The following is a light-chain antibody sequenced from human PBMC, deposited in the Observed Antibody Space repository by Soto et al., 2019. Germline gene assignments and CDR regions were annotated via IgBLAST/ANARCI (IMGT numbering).Light chain of an antibody. CDR1: QDIKRF. CDR3: QQVNTYPVT. Sequence: DVQLTPSPSFLAASVGDRLTITCRASQDIKRFLAWYQQKPGKAPKLLIYTISTLQSGVPSRFSGSGSGTEFTLTISSLQPDDFATYYCQQVNTYPVTFGGGTKVEI. J-gene: IGKJ4*01. CDR2: TIS. V-gene: IGKV1-9*01.